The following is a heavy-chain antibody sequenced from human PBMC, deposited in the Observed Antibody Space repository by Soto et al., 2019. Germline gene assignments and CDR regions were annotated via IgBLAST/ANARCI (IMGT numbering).Heavy chain of an antibody. D-gene: IGHD3-22*01. CDR1: GGSISSVGYY. Sequence: SETLSLTYTVSGGSISSVGYYWIWIRQHPGKGLEWIGYIYYSGSTYYNPSLKSRVTISVDTSKNQFSLKLSSVTAAETAVYYVASCLILVGSIHYSGPGILVTVFS. CDR2: IYYSGST. CDR3: ASCLILVGSIHY. J-gene: IGHJ4*02. V-gene: IGHV4-31*03.